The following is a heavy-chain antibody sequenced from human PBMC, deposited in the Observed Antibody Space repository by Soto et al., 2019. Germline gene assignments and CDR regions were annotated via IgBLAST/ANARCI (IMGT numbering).Heavy chain of an antibody. J-gene: IGHJ5*02. D-gene: IGHD6-13*01. V-gene: IGHV1-18*01. CDR3: ARYSSSWYRWFDP. CDR1: GYTFTSYA. Sequence: GASVKVSCKASGYTFTSYAMHWVRQAPGQGLEWMGWISAYNGNTNYAQKLQGRVTMTTDTSTSTAYMELRSLRSDDTAVYYCARYSSSWYRWFDPWGQGTLVTVSS. CDR2: ISAYNGNT.